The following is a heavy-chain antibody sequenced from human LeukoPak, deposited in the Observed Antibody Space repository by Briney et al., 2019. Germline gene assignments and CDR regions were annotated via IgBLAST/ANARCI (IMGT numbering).Heavy chain of an antibody. J-gene: IGHJ4*02. Sequence: SETLSLTCTVSGGSISSGSYYWSWIRQPAGKGLEWIGRIYTSGSTNYNPSLKSRVTISVDTSKNQFSLKLSSVTAADTAVYYCARGGVVRLLWSGEFDYWGQGTLVTVSS. V-gene: IGHV4-61*02. D-gene: IGHD3-10*01. CDR3: ARGGVVRLLWSGEFDY. CDR1: GGSISSGSYY. CDR2: IYTSGST.